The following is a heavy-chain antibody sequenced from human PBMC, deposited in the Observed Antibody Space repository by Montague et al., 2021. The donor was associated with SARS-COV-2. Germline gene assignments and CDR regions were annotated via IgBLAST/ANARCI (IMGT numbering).Heavy chain of an antibody. J-gene: IGHJ4*02. Sequence: YYDYAVSVKSRMTISPDTSKNQFSLQLSSVTPEDRAVYYCARDPCYSLSLSFEYWGQGTLVTVSA. CDR3: ARDPCYSLSLSFEY. D-gene: IGHD2-2*02. V-gene: IGHV6-1*01. CDR2: YY.